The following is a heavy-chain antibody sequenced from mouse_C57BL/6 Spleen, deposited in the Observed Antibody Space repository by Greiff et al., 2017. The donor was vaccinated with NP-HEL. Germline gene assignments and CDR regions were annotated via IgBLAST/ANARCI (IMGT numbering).Heavy chain of an antibody. V-gene: IGHV5-17*01. CDR1: GFTFSDYG. D-gene: IGHD2-4*01. Sequence: EVKLVESGGGLVKPGGSLKLSCAASGFTFSDYGMHWVRQAPEKGLEWVAYISSGSSTLYYADTVKGRFTISRDNAKNTLFLQMTSLRSEDTAMYYCASDYDYPYWYFDVWGTGTTVTVSS. CDR2: ISSGSSTL. CDR3: ASDYDYPYWYFDV. J-gene: IGHJ1*03.